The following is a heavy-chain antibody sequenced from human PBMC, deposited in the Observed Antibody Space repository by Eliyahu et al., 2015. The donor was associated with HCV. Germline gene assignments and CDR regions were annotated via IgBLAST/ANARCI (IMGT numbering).Heavy chain of an antibody. CDR2: IYSGGST. D-gene: IGHD3-3*01. V-gene: IGHV3-53*01. Sequence: RLSCAASGFTVSSNYMSWVRQAPGKGLEWVSVIYSGGSTYYADSVKGRFTISRDNSKNTLYLQMNSLRAEDTAVYYCARSGGAYDFWSGYHRMGPFDYWGQGTLVTVSS. CDR1: GFTVSSNY. CDR3: ARSGGAYDFWSGYHRMGPFDY. J-gene: IGHJ4*02.